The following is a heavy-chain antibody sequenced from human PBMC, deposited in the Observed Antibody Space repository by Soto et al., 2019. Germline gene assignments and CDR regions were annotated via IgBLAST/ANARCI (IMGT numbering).Heavy chain of an antibody. CDR3: AKGCATIFLARSYCMDV. CDR2: ISWDGGST. D-gene: IGHD3-9*01. V-gene: IGHV3-43*01. Sequence: GGSLRLSYAASGFTFDDYTMHWVRQAPGKGLEWVSLISWDGGSTYYADSVKGRFTISRDNSKNSLYLQMNSLRTEDTALYYCAKGCATIFLARSYCMDVWGQGTTVTVSS. J-gene: IGHJ6*02. CDR1: GFTFDDYT.